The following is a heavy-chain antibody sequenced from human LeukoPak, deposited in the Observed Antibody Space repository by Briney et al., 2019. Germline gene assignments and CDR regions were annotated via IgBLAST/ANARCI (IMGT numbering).Heavy chain of an antibody. V-gene: IGHV4-39*01. Sequence: SETLSLTCTVSGGSISSNSYYWGWIRQPPGKGLEWIGSIYYSGSTYYNPSLKSRVTISVDTSKDQFSLKLSSVTAADTAVYYCASPHYGHTPYYFDHWGQGTLVTVSS. CDR3: ASPHYGHTPYYFDH. CDR2: IYYSGST. D-gene: IGHD3-16*01. CDR1: GGSISSNSYY. J-gene: IGHJ4*02.